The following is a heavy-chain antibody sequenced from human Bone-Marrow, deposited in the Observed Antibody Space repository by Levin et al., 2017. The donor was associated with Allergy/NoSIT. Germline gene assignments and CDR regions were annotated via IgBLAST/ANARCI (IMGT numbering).Heavy chain of an antibody. CDR1: GFTVSSNY. D-gene: IGHD2-2*01. CDR3: ATDRAYCSNTTCYLPEAFDI. J-gene: IGHJ3*02. CDR2: IYSGGST. V-gene: IGHV3-66*01. Sequence: SCVASGFTVSSNYMNWVRQAPGKGLEWVSVIYSGGSTYYADSVKGRFTISRDNSKNTLYLQMSSLRAEDTAVYYCATDRAYCSNTTCYLPEAFDIWGQGTMVTVSS.